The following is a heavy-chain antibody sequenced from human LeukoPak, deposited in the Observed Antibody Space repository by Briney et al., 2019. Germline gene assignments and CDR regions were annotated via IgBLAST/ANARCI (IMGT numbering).Heavy chain of an antibody. CDR2: IYYSGST. CDR1: GGSISSGGYY. D-gene: IGHD2/OR15-2a*01. V-gene: IGHV4-31*03. J-gene: IGHJ3*02. CDR3: AREQRMSDAFDI. Sequence: SQTLSLTCTVSGGSISSGGYYWSWIRQHPGKGLEWIGYIYYSGSTYYNPSLKSRVTISVDTSKNQFSLKLSSVTAADTAVYYCAREQRMSDAFDIWGQGTMVTVSS.